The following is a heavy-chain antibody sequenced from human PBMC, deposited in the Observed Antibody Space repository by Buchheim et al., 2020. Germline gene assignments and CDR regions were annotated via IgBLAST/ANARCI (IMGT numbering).Heavy chain of an antibody. V-gene: IGHV3-21*01. Sequence: EVQLVESGGGLVKPGGSLRLSCAASGFTFSSYSMNWVRQAPGKGLEWVSSISSSSSYIYYADSVKGRFTISRDNAKNSLYLQMNSLRAEDTAVYYCVSRPKNYYDSSGYYRDYYGMDVWGQGTT. CDR1: GFTFSSYS. CDR3: VSRPKNYYDSSGYYRDYYGMDV. D-gene: IGHD3-22*01. CDR2: ISSSSSYI. J-gene: IGHJ6*02.